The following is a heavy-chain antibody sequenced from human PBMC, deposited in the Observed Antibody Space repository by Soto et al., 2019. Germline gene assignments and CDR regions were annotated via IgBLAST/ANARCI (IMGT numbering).Heavy chain of an antibody. CDR1: GGSISSNY. J-gene: IGHJ4*02. CDR3: ARYRREAVAGYTLDN. V-gene: IGHV4-59*01. Sequence: AETLSLTCTVSGGSISSNYWTWVRQPPGKGLEWIGYVYNSGSTNYNPSLKSRVTISEDTSKSQFSLKVNSMTAADTAVYYCARYRREAVAGYTLDNWGQGILVTVSS. D-gene: IGHD6-13*01. CDR2: VYNSGST.